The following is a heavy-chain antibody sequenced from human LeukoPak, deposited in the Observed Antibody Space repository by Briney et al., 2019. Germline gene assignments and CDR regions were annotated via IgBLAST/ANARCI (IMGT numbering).Heavy chain of an antibody. D-gene: IGHD6-19*01. Sequence: GGSLRLSCAPSQFIFSTYAMSWVRHAPEKGLEWVSDISDNGGTAYYADSVKGRVTLSRDTSKNTLYLQMNSLRVEDTAVYYCAKRGPVTGTKYFDYWGQGTLVTVSP. CDR3: AKRGPVTGTKYFDY. CDR1: QFIFSTYA. V-gene: IGHV3-23*01. J-gene: IGHJ4*01. CDR2: ISDNGGTA.